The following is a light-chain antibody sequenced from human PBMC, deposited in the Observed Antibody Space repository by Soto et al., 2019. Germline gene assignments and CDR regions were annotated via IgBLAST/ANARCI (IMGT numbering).Light chain of an antibody. V-gene: IGKV1-12*01. Sequence: DIQRTKYPSSVSASVGDRVTITCRASQGIDSWLAWYQQKPGKAPKLLIYAASNLQSGVPSRFSGSGSGIDFTLTISNLQPEDFATYYCQQTNRFPRTFGPGTKVDIK. CDR1: QGIDSW. CDR2: AAS. CDR3: QQTNRFPRT. J-gene: IGKJ3*01.